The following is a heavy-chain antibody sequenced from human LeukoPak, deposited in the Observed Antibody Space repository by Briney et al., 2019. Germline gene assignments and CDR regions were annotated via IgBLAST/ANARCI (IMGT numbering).Heavy chain of an antibody. CDR3: AKTADYDASGYYREYYFDY. D-gene: IGHD3-22*01. V-gene: IGHV3-23*01. Sequence: GGSLRLSCAASGFTFSSYAMSWVRQAPGKGLEWVSAISGSGGSTYYADSVKGRFTISRDKTKNTLYLQMNSLRAEDTAVYYCAKTADYDASGYYREYYFDYWGQGTLVTVSS. CDR1: GFTFSSYA. J-gene: IGHJ4*02. CDR2: ISGSGGST.